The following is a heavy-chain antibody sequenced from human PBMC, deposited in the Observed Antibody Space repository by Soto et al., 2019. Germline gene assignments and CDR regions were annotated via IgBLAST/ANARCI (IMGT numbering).Heavy chain of an antibody. J-gene: IGHJ4*02. CDR3: ARGLSQPDAPDKYYFDS. D-gene: IGHD3-16*01. CDR1: GGSFSGYY. CDR2: INHRGNT. Sequence: QVQLQQWGAGLLKPSETLSLSCAVYGGSFSGYYWTWIRQPPGEGLEWIREINHRGNTNKSPSLESRVNILVDTSKNQFSLKLKSATAADMAVYYCARGLSQPDAPDKYYFDSWGQGTLVTVSS. V-gene: IGHV4-34*01.